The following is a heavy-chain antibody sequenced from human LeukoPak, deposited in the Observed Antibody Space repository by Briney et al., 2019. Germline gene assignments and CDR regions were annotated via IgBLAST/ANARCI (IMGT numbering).Heavy chain of an antibody. V-gene: IGHV4-34*01. CDR1: GGSFSGYY. CDR3: ARRGSHYNSSGYYYDDAFDI. CDR2: INHSGSA. J-gene: IGHJ3*02. D-gene: IGHD3-22*01. Sequence: PSQTLSLTCAVYGGSFSGYYWSWVRQPPGKGLEWIAEINHSGSANYNPSLKSRVTISVDTSKNQFSLKLSSVTAADTAVYYCARRGSHYNSSGYYYDDAFDIWGQGTMVTVSS.